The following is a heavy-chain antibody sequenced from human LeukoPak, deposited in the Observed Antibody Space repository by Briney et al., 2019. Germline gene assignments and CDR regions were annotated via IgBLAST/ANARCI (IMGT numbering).Heavy chain of an antibody. CDR3: AKGGSFSFDI. CDR2: ISGSSGTT. J-gene: IGHJ3*02. V-gene: IGHV3-23*01. D-gene: IGHD5-12*01. Sequence: PGGSLRLSCAASGFTFSTYDMSWVRQTPGKGLEWVSGISGSSGTTYYADSVKGRFTISRDNSKNTLDLHMHSLRAEDTAIYFCAKGGSFSFDIWGQGTKVTVSS. CDR1: GFTFSTYD.